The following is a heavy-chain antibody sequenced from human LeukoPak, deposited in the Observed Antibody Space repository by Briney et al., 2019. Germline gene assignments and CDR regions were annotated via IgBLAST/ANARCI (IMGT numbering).Heavy chain of an antibody. Sequence: ASVKVSCKASGGTFSSYAISWVRQAPGQGLEWMGRIIPILGIANYAQKFQGRVTITADKSTSTAYMELSSLRSEDTAVYYCAREPDYGDYIDYWGQGTLVTVSS. V-gene: IGHV1-69*04. CDR1: GGTFSSYA. J-gene: IGHJ4*02. D-gene: IGHD4-17*01. CDR2: IIPILGIA. CDR3: AREPDYGDYIDY.